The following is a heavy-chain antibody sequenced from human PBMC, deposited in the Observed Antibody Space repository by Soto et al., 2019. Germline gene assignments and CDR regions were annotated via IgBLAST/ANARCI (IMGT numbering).Heavy chain of an antibody. V-gene: IGHV3-11*06. Sequence: GGSLRLSCEVSGYTITDHYMTWIRQVPGKGLEWVSYISSDSVYTNYADSVRGRFTISRDNAKNSLYLELSSLRAEDTALYYCVRYCTTTLCNGVATRTFDYWGQGTLVTVSS. CDR1: GYTITDHY. CDR3: VRYCTTTLCNGVATRTFDY. CDR2: ISSDSVYT. J-gene: IGHJ4*02. D-gene: IGHD5-12*01.